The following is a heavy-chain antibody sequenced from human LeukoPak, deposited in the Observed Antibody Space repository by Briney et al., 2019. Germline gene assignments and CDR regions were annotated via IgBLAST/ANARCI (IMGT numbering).Heavy chain of an antibody. J-gene: IGHJ6*02. Sequence: ASVKVSCKASEYTFASYDIYWVRQAAGQGLEWVGWVNPNSGNTGYAQKFQGRVTMTRNTSITTAYRELSGLTFEDTAVYYCARDRYCSGGSCYPYYYYYGMDVWGQGTTVTVSS. CDR1: EYTFASYD. CDR2: VNPNSGNT. D-gene: IGHD2-15*01. V-gene: IGHV1-8*01. CDR3: ARDRYCSGGSCYPYYYYYGMDV.